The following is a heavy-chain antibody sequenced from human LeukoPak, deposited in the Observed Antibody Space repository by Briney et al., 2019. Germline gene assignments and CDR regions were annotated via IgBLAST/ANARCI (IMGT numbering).Heavy chain of an antibody. CDR2: ISGSGGST. J-gene: IGHJ4*02. D-gene: IGHD3-10*01. Sequence: GGSLRLSCAASGFTFSTYAMIWVRQAPGKGLEWVSTISGSGGSTYYPDSVRGRFTVSRDNSKNTLYLQMNSLRAEDTAVYYCAKDSPVTYYFDYWGQGTLVTVSS. CDR3: AKDSPVTYYFDY. CDR1: GFTFSTYA. V-gene: IGHV3-23*01.